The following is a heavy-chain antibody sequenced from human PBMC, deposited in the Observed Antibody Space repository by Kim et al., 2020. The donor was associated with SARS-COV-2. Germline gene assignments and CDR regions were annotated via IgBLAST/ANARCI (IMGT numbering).Heavy chain of an antibody. CDR2: ISGSGGST. J-gene: IGHJ4*02. CDR3: AKDHASVSGYGFKYFDY. V-gene: IGHV3-23*01. D-gene: IGHD5-12*01. CDR1: GFTFSNYA. Sequence: GGSLRLSCAASGFTFSNYAMNWVRQAPGKGLEWVSAISGSGGSTYYADSVKGRFTISRDNSKNTLYLQMNSLRAEDTAVYYCAKDHASVSGYGFKYFDYWGQGTLVTVSS.